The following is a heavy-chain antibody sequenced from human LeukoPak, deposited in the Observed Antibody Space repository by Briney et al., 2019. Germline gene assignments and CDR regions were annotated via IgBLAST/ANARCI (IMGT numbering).Heavy chain of an antibody. CDR3: ATREGDTAMVIDDAFDI. CDR1: GGTFSSYA. J-gene: IGHJ3*02. V-gene: IGHV1-69*05. Sequence: VKVSCKASGGTFSSYAISWVRQAPGQGLEWMGRIIPIFGTANYAQKFQGRVTITTDESTSTAYMELSSVRSEDTAVYYCATREGDTAMVIDDAFDIWGQGTMVTVSS. D-gene: IGHD5-18*01. CDR2: IIPIFGTA.